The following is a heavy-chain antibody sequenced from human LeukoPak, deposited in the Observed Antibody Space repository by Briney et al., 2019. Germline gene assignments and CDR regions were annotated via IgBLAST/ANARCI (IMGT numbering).Heavy chain of an antibody. Sequence: ASVKVSCKASGYTFSSYGISWVRQAPGQGPEWMGWLSAYDGNTNYAQNVQGRVTLTTDTSTSTAYMELRSLRSDDTAFYCCARDSKVAAGSGFDYWGQGTLVTVSS. CDR3: ARDSKVAAGSGFDY. CDR2: LSAYDGNT. J-gene: IGHJ4*02. CDR1: GYTFSSYG. D-gene: IGHD6-13*01. V-gene: IGHV1-18*01.